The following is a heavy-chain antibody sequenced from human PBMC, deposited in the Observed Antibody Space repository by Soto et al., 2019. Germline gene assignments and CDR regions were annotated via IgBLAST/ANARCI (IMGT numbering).Heavy chain of an antibody. CDR3: ARITIFGVVIPDALDI. J-gene: IGHJ3*02. D-gene: IGHD3-3*01. CDR1: GGSFSGYY. V-gene: IGHV4-59*08. CDR2: INYSGST. Sequence: SETLSLTCAVYGGSFSGYYWSWIRQPPGKGLEWIGYINYSGSTNYNPSLKSRVTISVDTSKNQFSLKLSSVTAADTAVYYCARITIFGVVIPDALDIWGQGTMVTVSS.